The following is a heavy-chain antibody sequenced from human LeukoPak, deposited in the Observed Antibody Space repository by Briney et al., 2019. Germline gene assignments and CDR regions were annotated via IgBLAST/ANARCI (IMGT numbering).Heavy chain of an antibody. V-gene: IGHV1-18*01. Sequence: ASVKVSCKASGYTFTSYGISWVRQAPGQGLEWMGWISAYNGNTNYEQKLQGRVTMTTDTSTSTAYMELRSLRSDDTAVYYCARVQYQLLRATYYFDYWGQGTLVTVSS. CDR3: ARVQYQLLRATYYFDY. D-gene: IGHD2-2*01. CDR2: ISAYNGNT. CDR1: GYTFTSYG. J-gene: IGHJ4*02.